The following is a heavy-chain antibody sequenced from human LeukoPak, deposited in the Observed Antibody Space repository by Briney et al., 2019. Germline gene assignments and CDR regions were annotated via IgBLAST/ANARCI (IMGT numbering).Heavy chain of an antibody. J-gene: IGHJ4*02. D-gene: IGHD6-13*01. CDR1: GFTFSSYA. Sequence: GRSLRLSCAASGFTFSSYAMHWVRQAPGKGLEWVAVISYDGSNKYYADSVKGRFTISRDNSKSTLYLQMNSLRAEDTAVYYCARDQIAAALFDYWGQGTLVTVSS. V-gene: IGHV3-30*04. CDR2: ISYDGSNK. CDR3: ARDQIAAALFDY.